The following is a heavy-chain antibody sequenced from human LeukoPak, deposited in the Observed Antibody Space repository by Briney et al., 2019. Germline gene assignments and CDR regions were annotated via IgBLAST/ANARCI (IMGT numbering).Heavy chain of an antibody. Sequence: SETLSLTCTVSGGSLSNSSSYWGWIRQPPGTGLEWIGSIYYSGGTYYNPSLKSRVTISVDTSKNQFSLKLSSVTAADTAVYYCARHSPVGIFYFDYWGQGTLVTVSS. CDR2: IYYSGGT. J-gene: IGHJ4*02. CDR3: ARHSPVGIFYFDY. V-gene: IGHV4-39*01. CDR1: GGSLSNSSSY. D-gene: IGHD1-26*01.